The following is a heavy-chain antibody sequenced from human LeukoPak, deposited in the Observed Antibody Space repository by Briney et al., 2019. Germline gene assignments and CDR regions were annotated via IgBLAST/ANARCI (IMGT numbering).Heavy chain of an antibody. V-gene: IGHV4-30-2*01. CDR2: IYHSGST. D-gene: IGHD4/OR15-4a*01. J-gene: IGHJ6*02. CDR3: ASSRRVLDGMDV. CDR1: GGSLSSGGYS. Sequence: SQTLSLTCAVSGGSLSSGGYSWSWLRQPPGTGLEWIGYIYHSGSTYYNPSLKSRVTISVDRSKNQFSLKLSSVTAADTAVYYCASSRRVLDGMDVWGQGTTVTVSS.